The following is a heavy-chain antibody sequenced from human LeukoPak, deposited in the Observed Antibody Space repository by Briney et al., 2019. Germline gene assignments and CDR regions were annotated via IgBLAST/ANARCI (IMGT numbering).Heavy chain of an antibody. J-gene: IGHJ4*02. V-gene: IGHV3-7*05. Sequence: PGGSLRLSCVASGFTFRSYWMSWVRQAPGKGLEWVATIKQDGSEKYYVDSVKGRFTTSRDIAQNSLYLQMNSLRAEDTAVYFCARDAGYDFLTGYYDFWGQGTLVTVSS. CDR1: GFTFRSYW. CDR3: ARDAGYDFLTGYYDF. D-gene: IGHD3-9*01. CDR2: IKQDGSEK.